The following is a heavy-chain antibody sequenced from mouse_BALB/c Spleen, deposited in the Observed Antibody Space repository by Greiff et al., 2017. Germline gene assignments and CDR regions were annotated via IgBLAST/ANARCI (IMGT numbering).Heavy chain of an antibody. D-gene: IGHD2-1*01. J-gene: IGHJ4*01. Sequence: VQLQQSGAELVRPGTSVKVSCKASGYAFTNYLIEWVKQRPGQGLEWIGVINPGSGGTNYNEKFKGKATLTADKSSSTAYMQLGSLTSDDSAVYFCAREGTYYGNPYAMDYWGQGTSVTVSS. V-gene: IGHV1-54*01. CDR1: GYAFTNYL. CDR3: AREGTYYGNPYAMDY. CDR2: INPGSGGT.